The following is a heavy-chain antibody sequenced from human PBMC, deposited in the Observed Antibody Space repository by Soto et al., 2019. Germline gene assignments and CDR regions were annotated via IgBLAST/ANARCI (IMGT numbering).Heavy chain of an antibody. CDR3: AREACSGGNCFYFGPDY. CDR2: IKSDGSST. CDR1: GITFSSYW. V-gene: IGHV3-74*01. J-gene: IGHJ4*02. D-gene: IGHD2-15*01. Sequence: MRLSCAASGITFSSYWMHWVRQAPGKGLVWVSRIKSDGSSTSYADSVKGRFTISRDNAKNTLYLQMNSLRAEDTAVYYCAREACSGGNCFYFGPDYWGQGTLVTVSS.